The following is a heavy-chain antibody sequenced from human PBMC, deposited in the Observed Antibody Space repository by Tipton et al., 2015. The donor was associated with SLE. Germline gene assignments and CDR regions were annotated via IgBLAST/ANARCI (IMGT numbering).Heavy chain of an antibody. CDR3: ATQADNWFDP. V-gene: IGHV4-39*01. J-gene: IGHJ5*02. CDR1: GGSMNTNTYY. Sequence: TLSLTCTVSGGSMNTNTYYWGWVRQPPGKGLEWIGSTYYNGNTYYNTSLKSRLTISIDTSKNRFALNLRSVTAADTAVYYCATQADNWFDPWGQGRLVTVSS. CDR2: TYYNGNT.